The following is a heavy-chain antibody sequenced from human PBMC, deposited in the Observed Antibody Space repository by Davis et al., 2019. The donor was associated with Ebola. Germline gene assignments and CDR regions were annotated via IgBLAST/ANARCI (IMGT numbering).Heavy chain of an antibody. CDR3: ARDSSSWDYFDY. J-gene: IGHJ4*02. CDR2: ISAYNGNT. CDR1: GYTFTSYG. Sequence: ASVKVSCKASGYTFTSYGISWVRQAPGQGLEWMGWISAYNGNTNYAQKLQGRVTMTTDTSTSTAYMELRSLRSDDTAVCYCARDSSSWDYFDYWGQGTLVTVSS. D-gene: IGHD6-13*01. V-gene: IGHV1-18*01.